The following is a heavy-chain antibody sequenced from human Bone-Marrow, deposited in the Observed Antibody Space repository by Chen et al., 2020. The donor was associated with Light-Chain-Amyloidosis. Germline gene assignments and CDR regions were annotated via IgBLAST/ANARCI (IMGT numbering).Heavy chain of an antibody. CDR3: ARGVAVAGPDY. D-gene: IGHD6-19*01. J-gene: IGHJ4*02. V-gene: IGHV1-2*02. CDR2: INPNRGGT. Sequence: QVQLVQSGAEVKKPGASVKVSCKASGYTFTGYYMHWVRQAPGQGLEWMGWINPNRGGTNYAQKFQGRVTMTRDTSISTAYMELSRLRSDDTAVYYCARGVAVAGPDYWGQGTLVTVSS. CDR1: GYTFTGYY.